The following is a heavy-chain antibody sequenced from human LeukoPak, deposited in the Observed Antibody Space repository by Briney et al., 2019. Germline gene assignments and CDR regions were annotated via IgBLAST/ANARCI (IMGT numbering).Heavy chain of an antibody. D-gene: IGHD2-2*01. J-gene: IGHJ4*02. CDR2: ISGSGGST. V-gene: IGHV3-23*01. Sequence: PGGSLRLSCAASGFTFSSYAMSWVRQAPGKGLEWVSAISGSGGSTYYADSVKGRFTISRDNSKNTLYLQMNSLRAEDTAVYYCARGSGYQLLSNYFDYWGQGILVTVSS. CDR1: GFTFSSYA. CDR3: ARGSGYQLLSNYFDY.